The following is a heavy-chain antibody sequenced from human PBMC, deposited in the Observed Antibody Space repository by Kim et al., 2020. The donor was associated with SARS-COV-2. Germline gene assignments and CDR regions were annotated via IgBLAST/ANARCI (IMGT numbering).Heavy chain of an antibody. CDR2: ISANGRST. J-gene: IGHJ4*02. V-gene: IGHV3-23*01. D-gene: IGHD3-3*01. CDR1: GFTFSSYS. CDR3: AKHFPAGDYYPD. Sequence: GGSLRLSCAGSGFTFSSYSMTWVRQGPGKGLEWVSSISANGRSTSYTDSVKGHFTISRDNSKNTLYLQMNSLRAEDPAVYYCAKHFPAGDYYPDWGQGTL.